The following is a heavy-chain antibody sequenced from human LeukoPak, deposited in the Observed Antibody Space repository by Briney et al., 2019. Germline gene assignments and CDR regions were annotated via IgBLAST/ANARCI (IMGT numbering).Heavy chain of an antibody. J-gene: IGHJ3*02. CDR1: GFTFSSYA. Sequence: GGSLRLSCAASGFTFSSYAMSWVRQAPGKGLGWVSAISGSGGSTYYADSVKGRFTISRDNSKNTLYLQMNSLRAEDTAVYYCAKGDAYYYDSSGPNEAFDIWGQGTMVTVSS. CDR3: AKGDAYYYDSSGPNEAFDI. CDR2: ISGSGGST. V-gene: IGHV3-23*01. D-gene: IGHD3-22*01.